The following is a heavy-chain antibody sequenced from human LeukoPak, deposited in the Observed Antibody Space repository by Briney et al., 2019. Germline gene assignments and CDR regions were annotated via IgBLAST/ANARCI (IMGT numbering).Heavy chain of an antibody. D-gene: IGHD3-3*01. CDR2: IIPMFGTA. J-gene: IGHJ4*02. Sequence: GASVKVSCKASGGTFSTYAISWVRQAPGQGLEWMGGIIPMFGTANYAQKFQGRVTITADESTNTAHMELSSLRSEDTAVYYCARVSSIFGGTFDYWGQGTLVTVSS. CDR3: ARVSSIFGGTFDY. CDR1: GGTFSTYA. V-gene: IGHV1-69*13.